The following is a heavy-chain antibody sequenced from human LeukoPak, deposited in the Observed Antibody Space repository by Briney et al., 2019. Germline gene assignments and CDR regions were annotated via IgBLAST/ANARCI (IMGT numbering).Heavy chain of an antibody. CDR1: GFTFSSYS. CDR2: ISSSSYI. D-gene: IGHD3-10*01. Sequence: GGSLRLSCAASGFTFSSYSMNWVRQAPGKGLEWVSCISSSSYIFYADSLEGRITISRDNAKNSLYLQMDSLRAEDTAVYYCARDFASFGSGLQYFDYWGQGTLVTVSS. V-gene: IGHV3-21*01. J-gene: IGHJ4*02. CDR3: ARDFASFGSGLQYFDY.